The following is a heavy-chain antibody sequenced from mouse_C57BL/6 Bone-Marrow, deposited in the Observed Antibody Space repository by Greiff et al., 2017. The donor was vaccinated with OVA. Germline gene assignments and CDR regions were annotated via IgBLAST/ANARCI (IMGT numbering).Heavy chain of an antibody. CDR3: TYYGSSYGWYFDV. Sequence: QVQLQQPGAELVRPGSSVKLSCKASGYTFTSYWMDWVKQRPGQGLEWIGNIYPSDSETHYNQKFKDKATLTVDKSSSTAYMQLSSLTSEDSAVYYCTYYGSSYGWYFDVWGTGTTVTVSS. CDR2: IYPSDSET. CDR1: GYTFTSYW. J-gene: IGHJ1*03. V-gene: IGHV1-61*01. D-gene: IGHD1-1*01.